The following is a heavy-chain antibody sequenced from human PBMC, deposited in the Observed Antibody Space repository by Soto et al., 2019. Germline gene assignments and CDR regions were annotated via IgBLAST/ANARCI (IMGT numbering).Heavy chain of an antibody. V-gene: IGHV1-8*01. D-gene: IGHD6-19*01. CDR1: GYTFTSYD. Sequence: QVQLLQSGAAVKKPGASVKVSCKASGYTFTSYDIHWVRRATGQGPEWMGWMNPYSGNTVYAQKFQGRVTMTRNTSMSTAYMELSSLRSEDTAVYYCARTRFGAVAGTWGQGTLVTVSS. J-gene: IGHJ5*02. CDR2: MNPYSGNT. CDR3: ARTRFGAVAGT.